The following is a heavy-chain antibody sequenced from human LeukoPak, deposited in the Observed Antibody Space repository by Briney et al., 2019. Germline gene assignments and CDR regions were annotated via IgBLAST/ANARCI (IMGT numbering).Heavy chain of an antibody. Sequence: GGSLRLSCAASGFTFNDYAMHWVRHAEGKGLEWVSGISWNSRSIGYANSVKGRFTISRDNAKNSLYLQLNSLRAEDTAVYYCARLFGIAAAPSDYWGQGTLVTVSS. V-gene: IGHV3-9*01. CDR3: ARLFGIAAAPSDY. CDR2: ISWNSRSI. CDR1: GFTFNDYA. D-gene: IGHD6-13*01. J-gene: IGHJ4*02.